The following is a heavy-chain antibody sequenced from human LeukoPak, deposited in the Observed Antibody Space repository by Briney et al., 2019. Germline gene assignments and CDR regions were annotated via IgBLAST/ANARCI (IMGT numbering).Heavy chain of an antibody. J-gene: IGHJ4*02. CDR3: ARGRDYDILTGYYSSAIDY. Sequence: ASVKVSCKASGYTFTGYYMHWVRQAPGQGLEWMVWINPNSGGTNYAQKFQGRVTMTRDTSISTAYMELSRLRSDDTAVYYCARGRDYDILTGYYSSAIDYWGQGTLVTVSS. CDR2: INPNSGGT. V-gene: IGHV1-2*02. CDR1: GYTFTGYY. D-gene: IGHD3-9*01.